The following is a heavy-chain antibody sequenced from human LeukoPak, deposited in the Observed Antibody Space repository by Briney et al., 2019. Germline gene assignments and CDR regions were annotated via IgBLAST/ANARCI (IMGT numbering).Heavy chain of an antibody. CDR3: ARDRGRATWFDP. V-gene: IGHV4-59*12. Sequence: SSETLSLTCTVSGGSISSYYWSWIRQPPGKRLEWIGYIYYSGSTNYNPSLKSRVTISVDTSKNQFSLKLSSVTAADTAVYYCARDRGRATWFDPWGRGTVVTVSS. CDR2: IYYSGST. CDR1: GGSISSYY. J-gene: IGHJ5*02. D-gene: IGHD3-10*01.